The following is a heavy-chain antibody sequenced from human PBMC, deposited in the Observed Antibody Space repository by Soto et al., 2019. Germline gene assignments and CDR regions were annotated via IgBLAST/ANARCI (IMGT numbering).Heavy chain of an antibody. CDR3: ARGLATLPVFAFDI. CDR2: IYWSGDE. Sequence: QGTLKESGPTLVKPTQTLTLTCSFSGFSLTTSGVGVGWIRQSPGKALEWLALIYWSGDEHYRPSLKSRLSIFKDTSKNHVVLIMTDIDPVDTATYYCARGLATLPVFAFDIWGQGTMVTVSS. D-gene: IGHD6-6*01. CDR1: GFSLTTSGVG. V-gene: IGHV2-5*01. J-gene: IGHJ3*02.